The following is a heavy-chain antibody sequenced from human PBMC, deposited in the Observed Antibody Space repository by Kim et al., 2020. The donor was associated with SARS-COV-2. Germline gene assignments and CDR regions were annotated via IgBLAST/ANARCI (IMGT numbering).Heavy chain of an antibody. Sequence: SETLSLTCTVSGGSISSSSHCWGWIRHTPGKGLDWIRHIHYSGSTYYNLSLKIPFTISLATSQNPLSLTLGSVTAAATAVYACARRSFGRGGYYY. V-gene: IGHV4-39*01. CDR2: IHYSGST. CDR3: ARRSFGRGGYYY. D-gene: IGHD2-15*01. CDR1: GGSISSSSHC. J-gene: IGHJ6*01.